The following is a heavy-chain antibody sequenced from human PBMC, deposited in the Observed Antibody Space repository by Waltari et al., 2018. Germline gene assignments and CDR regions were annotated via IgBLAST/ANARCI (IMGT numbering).Heavy chain of an antibody. CDR3: ARDRGKGLYLDS. CDR1: GDSLTNNFW. J-gene: IGHJ4*02. D-gene: IGHD2-15*01. CDR2: IYRTGKT. V-gene: IGHV4-4*02. Sequence: QVQLRESGPGLVNPSGTMSLPCFVSGDSLTNNFWCRWVRQRPGKSLEWLGQIYRTGKTNYNPSLEGRVIVSIDTSNNHLSLKLPSVTAADTAIYYCARDRGKGLYLDSWGQGILVTVSP.